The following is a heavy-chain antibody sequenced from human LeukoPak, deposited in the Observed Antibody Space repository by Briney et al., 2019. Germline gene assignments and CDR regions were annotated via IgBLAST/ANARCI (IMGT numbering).Heavy chain of an antibody. CDR3: AREVNCGGDCYSLDY. Sequence: PSETLSLTCTVSGGSISSGDYYWSWIRQPPGKGLEWIGFIYYSGSTYYNPSLKSRVTISADTSKNQFSLKLSSVTAADTAVYYCAREVNCGGDCYSLDYWGQGTLVTVSS. V-gene: IGHV4-30-4*02. CDR2: IYYSGST. CDR1: GGSISSGDYY. D-gene: IGHD2-21*02. J-gene: IGHJ4*02.